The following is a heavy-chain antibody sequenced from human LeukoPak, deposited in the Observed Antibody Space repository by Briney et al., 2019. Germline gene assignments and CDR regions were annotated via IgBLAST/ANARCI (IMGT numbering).Heavy chain of an antibody. D-gene: IGHD2-15*01. V-gene: IGHV1-46*01. J-gene: IGHJ3*02. CDR1: GYTFTSYY. CDR3: ARGVVVAATPHAFDI. Sequence: ASVKVSCKASGYTFTSYYMHWVRQAPGQGLEWMAIINPSGGSTSCAQTFQGRVTMTRDTSTSTVYIELSSLRSEDTAVYYCARGVVVAATPHAFDIWGQGTMVTVSS. CDR2: INPSGGST.